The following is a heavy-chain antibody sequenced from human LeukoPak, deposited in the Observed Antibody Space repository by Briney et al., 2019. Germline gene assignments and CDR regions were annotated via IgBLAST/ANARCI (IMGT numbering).Heavy chain of an antibody. V-gene: IGHV4-59*08. CDR3: ARPGVGSGRYGAFAI. Sequence: SETLSLTCTVSGGSISSYYWSWIRQPPGKGLEWIGYIFYSGSTNYNPSLESRVTMSVDTSKNQFSLKLRSVTAADTAVYYCARPGVGSGRYGAFAIWGQGTLVIVSS. CDR1: GGSISSYY. J-gene: IGHJ3*02. D-gene: IGHD5-18*01. CDR2: IFYSGST.